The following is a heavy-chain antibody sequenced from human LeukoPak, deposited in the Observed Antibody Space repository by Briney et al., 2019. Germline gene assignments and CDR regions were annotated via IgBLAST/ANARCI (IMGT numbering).Heavy chain of an antibody. CDR2: IYSGGGGDST. V-gene: IGHV3-53*01. Sequence: GGSLRLSCAASGLIVSSNYMSWVRQAPGKGLEWVSVIYSGGGGDSTYYADSVKGRFTISRDNSKNTLYLQMNSLRAEDTAVYYCARDRITMVRGVIIKLYGMDVWGKGTTVTVSS. CDR1: GLIVSSNY. CDR3: ARDRITMVRGVIIKLYGMDV. D-gene: IGHD3-10*01. J-gene: IGHJ6*04.